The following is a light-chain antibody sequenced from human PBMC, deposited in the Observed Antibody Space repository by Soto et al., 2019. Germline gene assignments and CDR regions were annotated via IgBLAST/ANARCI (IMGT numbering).Light chain of an antibody. J-gene: IGLJ2*01. CDR2: DVS. Sequence: QSVLTQPASVSGSPGQSITISCTGTSSDVGDYNYVSWYQQHPGKAPKLMIYDVSNRPSGVSNRFSGSKSGNTASLTISGLQAEDEADYYCSSYTSSSPLFGGGTKPTV. CDR3: SSYTSSSPL. CDR1: SSDVGDYNY. V-gene: IGLV2-14*01.